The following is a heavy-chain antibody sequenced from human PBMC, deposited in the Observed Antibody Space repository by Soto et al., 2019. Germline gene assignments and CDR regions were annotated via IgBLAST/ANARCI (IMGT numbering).Heavy chain of an antibody. V-gene: IGHV3-30*18. CDR3: AKDQVGATETPD. CDR2: ISYDGSDK. J-gene: IGHJ4*02. Sequence: QVQLVESGGGVVQPGRSLRLSCAASGFTFSVYGMHWVRQAPGKGLEWVALISYDGSDKYYADSVKGRFTISRDNSKNTLFLQMNSLRDEDTAVYYCAKDQVGATETPDWGQGTLVTVSS. D-gene: IGHD1-26*01. CDR1: GFTFSVYG.